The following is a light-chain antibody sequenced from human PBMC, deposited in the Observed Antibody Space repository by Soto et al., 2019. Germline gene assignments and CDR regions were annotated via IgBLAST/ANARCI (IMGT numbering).Light chain of an antibody. V-gene: IGLV2-8*01. Sequence: QSALTQPPSASGSPGQSVTISCTGTSSDVGGYGYVSWYQQHPGKAPKLMIYEVNKRPSGVPDRFSGSKSGNTASLTVAGLQAEDEGDYYCSSYAGSNNLVFGGGTKLTVL. J-gene: IGLJ2*01. CDR2: EVN. CDR1: SSDVGGYGY. CDR3: SSYAGSNNLV.